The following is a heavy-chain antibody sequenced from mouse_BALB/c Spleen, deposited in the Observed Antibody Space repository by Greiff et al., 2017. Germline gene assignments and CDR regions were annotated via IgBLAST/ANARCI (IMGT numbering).Heavy chain of an antibody. J-gene: IGHJ2*01. D-gene: IGHD2-3*01. CDR3: ARWLLL. V-gene: IGHV14-3*02. CDR1: GFNIKDTH. Sequence: VQLQQSGAELVKPGASVKLSCTASGFNIKDTHMHWVKQRPEQGLEWIGRIDPANGNTKYDPKFQGKATITADTSSNTAYLQLSSLTSEDTAVYYCARWLLLWGQGTTLTVSS. CDR2: IDPANGNT.